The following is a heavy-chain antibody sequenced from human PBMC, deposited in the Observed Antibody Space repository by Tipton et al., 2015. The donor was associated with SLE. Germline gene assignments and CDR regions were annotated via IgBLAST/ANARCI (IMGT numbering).Heavy chain of an antibody. Sequence: TLSLTCTVSGGSLTSGTYYWTWIRQPAGRGLEWIGHISSRGSTNYNPSLTNRVTISLDTAKNQLSLRLSSVTAADTAAYYCAREFDYYDSSYSRGAIDIWGQGTLVTVSS. V-gene: IGHV4-61*09. CDR2: ISSRGST. CDR3: AREFDYYDSSYSRGAIDI. J-gene: IGHJ3*02. D-gene: IGHD3-22*01. CDR1: GGSLTSGTYY.